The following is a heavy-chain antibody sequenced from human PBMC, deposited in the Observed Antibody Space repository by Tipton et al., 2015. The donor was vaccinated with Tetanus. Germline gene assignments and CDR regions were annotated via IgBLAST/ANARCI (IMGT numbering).Heavy chain of an antibody. CDR1: GGSISSYY. CDR2: IYTSGST. CDR3: ASGSGSYSPDF. V-gene: IGHV4-4*07. D-gene: IGHD1-26*01. J-gene: IGHJ4*02. Sequence: GLVKPSETLSLTCTVSGGSISSYYWSWIRQPAGKGLEWIGRIYTSGSTNYNPSLKSRVTISVDRSKNQFSLELSSVTAADTAVYYCASGSGSYSPDFWGQGTLVTVSS.